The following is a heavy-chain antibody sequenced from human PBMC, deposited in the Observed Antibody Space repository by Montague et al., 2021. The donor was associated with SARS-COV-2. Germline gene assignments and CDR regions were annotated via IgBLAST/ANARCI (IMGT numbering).Heavy chain of an antibody. CDR3: ARVGRQQQVRRSGMDV. D-gene: IGHD6-13*01. CDR2: IYYSGST. Sequence: SETLSLTCTVSGGSISSSSYYWGWLRQPPGKGLEWIGSIYYSGSTYYNPSLKSPVTISVDTSKNQFSLKLSSVTAAATAVYYCARVGRQQQVRRSGMDVWGQGTTVTVSS. CDR1: GGSISSSSYY. J-gene: IGHJ6*02. V-gene: IGHV4-39*07.